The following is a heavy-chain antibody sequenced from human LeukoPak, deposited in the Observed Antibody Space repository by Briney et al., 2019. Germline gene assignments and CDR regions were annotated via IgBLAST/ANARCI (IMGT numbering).Heavy chain of an antibody. D-gene: IGHD3-10*01. Sequence: SETLSLTCSVSGDSINSNYWSWMRQPPGKGLEWIGYIYYSGSTNYNPSLKSRVTISVDTSKNQFSLKLSSVTAADTAVYYCARAGRAFDIWGQGTMVTVSS. V-gene: IGHV4-59*01. J-gene: IGHJ3*02. CDR2: IYYSGST. CDR3: ARAGRAFDI. CDR1: GDSINSNY.